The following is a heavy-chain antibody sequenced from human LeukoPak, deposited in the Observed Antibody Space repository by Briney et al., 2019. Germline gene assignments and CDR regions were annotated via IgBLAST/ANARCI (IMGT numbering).Heavy chain of an antibody. CDR3: ASDYSYYDTPFGTRALDI. D-gene: IGHD3-22*01. V-gene: IGHV4-28*03. Sequence: SDTLSLICAVSGYSISSNHWWGWIRQPPGKGLEWIGYIFYAGSTYYNPSLKSRVTISVDTSKNQFSLKLSSVTAADTAVYYCASDYSYYDTPFGTRALDIWGQGTMVTVSS. CDR1: GYSISSNHW. CDR2: IFYAGST. J-gene: IGHJ3*02.